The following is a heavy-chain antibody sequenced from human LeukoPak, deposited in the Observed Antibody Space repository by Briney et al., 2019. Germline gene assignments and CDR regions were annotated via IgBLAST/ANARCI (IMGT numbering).Heavy chain of an antibody. CDR3: AKGARIWAVEYYFDY. J-gene: IGHJ4*02. Sequence: GGSLRLSCAASGFTFSSYAMSWVRQAPGKGLGWGSAISGSGGSTYYADSVKGRFTISRDNSKNTLYLKMSSLRAEDTAVYYCAKGARIWAVEYYFDYWGQGNLVTVSS. V-gene: IGHV3-23*01. D-gene: IGHD2-15*01. CDR1: GFTFSSYA. CDR2: ISGSGGST.